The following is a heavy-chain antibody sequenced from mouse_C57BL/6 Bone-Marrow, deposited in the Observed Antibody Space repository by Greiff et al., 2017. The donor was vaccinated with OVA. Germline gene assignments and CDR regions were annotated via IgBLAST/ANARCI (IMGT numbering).Heavy chain of an antibody. CDR2: IYPGGGYT. Sequence: VQLQESGAELVRPGTSVKMSCKASGYTFTNYWIGWAKQRPGHGLEWIGDIYPGGGYTNYNEKFKGKATLTADKSSSTAYMQFSSLTSEDSAIYYCARRGGNSVWYFDVWGTGTTGTVSS. V-gene: IGHV1-63*01. CDR3: ARRGGNSVWYFDV. J-gene: IGHJ1*03. CDR1: GYTFTNYW. D-gene: IGHD2-1*01.